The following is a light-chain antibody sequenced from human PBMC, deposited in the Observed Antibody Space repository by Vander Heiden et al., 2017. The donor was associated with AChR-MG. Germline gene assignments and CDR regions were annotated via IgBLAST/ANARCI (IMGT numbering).Light chain of an antibody. J-gene: IGLJ2*01. Sequence: QSVLTQPPSVSGAPGQRVTISCTGSSSNIGERFDVHWYQQLPGTAPKLIMLGNNNRPSGVPDRFSASQSGTSASLAITGLQAEDEADYYCQSYDSSLNGVIFGGGTKLTVL. CDR1: SSNIGERFD. V-gene: IGLV1-40*01. CDR3: QSYDSSLNGVI. CDR2: GNN.